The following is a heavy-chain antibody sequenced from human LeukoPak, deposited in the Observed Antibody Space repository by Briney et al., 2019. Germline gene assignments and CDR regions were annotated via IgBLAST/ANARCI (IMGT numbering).Heavy chain of an antibody. D-gene: IGHD6-19*01. Sequence: GGTLRLSCAASGFTFSGYIMNWVRQAPGKGLEWVSFISTSGNTIYYADSVKGRFTVSRDNAKNSLYLQMNSLRAEDTAVYYCARDQWLDYWGRGTLVTVCS. J-gene: IGHJ4*02. CDR1: GFTFSGYI. CDR3: ARDQWLDY. V-gene: IGHV3-48*01. CDR2: ISTSGNTI.